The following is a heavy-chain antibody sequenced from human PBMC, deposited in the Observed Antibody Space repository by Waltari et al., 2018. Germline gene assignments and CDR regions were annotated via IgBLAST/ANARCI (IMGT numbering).Heavy chain of an antibody. V-gene: IGHV4-59*01. D-gene: IGHD3-10*01. CDR3: ARGGWLLSRGPYYIDY. CDR1: GDSINTTY. CDR2: IYYSGTT. Sequence: QVQLQESGPGLVKPSETLSLTCTVSGDSINTTYWRWIRQPPGKGLEWIGYIYYSGTTNYNPSLKSRVTISVDTSKNQFSLRLSSVTAADTAVYYCARGGWLLSRGPYYIDYWGQGSLVAVSS. J-gene: IGHJ4*02.